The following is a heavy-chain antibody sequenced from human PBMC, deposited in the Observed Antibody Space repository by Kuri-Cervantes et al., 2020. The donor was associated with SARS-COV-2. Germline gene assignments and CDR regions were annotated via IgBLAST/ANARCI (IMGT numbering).Heavy chain of an antibody. D-gene: IGHD4-17*01. CDR1: GFTFSIYG. CDR2: ISYDGSNK. Sequence: GGSLRLSCAASGFTFSIYGMHWVRQAPGKGLEWVAVISYDGSNKYYADSVKGRFTISRDNSKNTLYLQMNSLRAEDTAVYYCAKAKTTVTTFDYWGQGTLVTVSS. V-gene: IGHV3-30*18. J-gene: IGHJ4*02. CDR3: AKAKTTVTTFDY.